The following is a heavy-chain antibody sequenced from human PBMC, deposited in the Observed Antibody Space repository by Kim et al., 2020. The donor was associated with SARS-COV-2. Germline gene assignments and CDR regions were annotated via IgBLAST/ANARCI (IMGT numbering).Heavy chain of an antibody. D-gene: IGHD1-20*01. J-gene: IGHJ4*02. Sequence: GGSLRLSCAASGFTFSSYSMNWVRQAPGKGLEWVSSISSSSSYIYYADSVKGRFTISRDNAKNSLYLQMNSLRAEDTAVYYCARGSDPLVNNWNEGGPDYWGQGTLVTVSS. V-gene: IGHV3-21*01. CDR2: ISSSSSYI. CDR3: ARGSDPLVNNWNEGGPDY. CDR1: GFTFSSYS.